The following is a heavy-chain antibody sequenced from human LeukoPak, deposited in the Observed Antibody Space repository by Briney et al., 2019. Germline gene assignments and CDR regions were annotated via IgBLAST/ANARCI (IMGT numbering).Heavy chain of an antibody. V-gene: IGHV3-23*01. D-gene: IGHD3-16*01. Sequence: GGSLRLSCVASGFTLSSYAVSWVRQAPGKGLQWVSSLGISGDYAWYAGSVKGRFTISRDNSKNTLYLQMNSLRAEDTAVYYCAKDRKQSWGNWFDPWGQGTLVTVSS. J-gene: IGHJ5*02. CDR3: AKDRKQSWGNWFDP. CDR1: GFTLSSYA. CDR2: LGISGDYA.